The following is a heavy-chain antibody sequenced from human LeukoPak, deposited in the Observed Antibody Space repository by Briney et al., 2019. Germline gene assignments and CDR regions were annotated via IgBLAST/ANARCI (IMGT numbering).Heavy chain of an antibody. V-gene: IGHV4-61*02. CDR1: GGSISSGSYY. D-gene: IGHD3-22*01. J-gene: IGHJ4*02. Sequence: PSETLSLTCTVSGGSISSGSYYWSWIRQPAGKGLEWIGRIYTSGSTNYNPSLKSRVTISVDTSKNQFSLKLSSVTAADTAVYYCARSSYYDSSGYYLFAYWGQGTLVTVSS. CDR3: ARSSYYDSSGYYLFAY. CDR2: IYTSGST.